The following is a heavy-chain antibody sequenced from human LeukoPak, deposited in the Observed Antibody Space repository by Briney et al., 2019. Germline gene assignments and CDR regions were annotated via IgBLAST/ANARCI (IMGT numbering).Heavy chain of an antibody. J-gene: IGHJ6*04. CDR1: GGTFSSYA. D-gene: IGHD3-10*01. Sequence: ASVKVSCKASGGTFSSYAISWVRQAPGQGLEWVGGIIPIFGTANYAQKFQGRVTITADESTSTAYMELSSLRSEDTAVYYCARSFGSGSPWDYYYYGMDVWGEGTTVTVSS. CDR3: ARSFGSGSPWDYYYYGMDV. V-gene: IGHV1-69*01. CDR2: IIPIFGTA.